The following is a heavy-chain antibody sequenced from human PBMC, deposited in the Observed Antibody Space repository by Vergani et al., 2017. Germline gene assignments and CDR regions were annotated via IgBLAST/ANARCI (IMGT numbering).Heavy chain of an antibody. CDR2: ISSSSSTI. CDR1: GFTFSSYS. V-gene: IGHV3-48*04. Sequence: EVQLVESGGGLVQPGGSLRLSCAASGFTFSSYSMNWVRQAPGKWLEWVSYISSSSSTIYYADSVKGRFTISRDNAKNSLYLQMNSLRAEDTAVYYCASPRGSAAAGSGGYWGQGTLVTVSS. J-gene: IGHJ4*02. CDR3: ASPRGSAAAGSGGY. D-gene: IGHD6-13*01.